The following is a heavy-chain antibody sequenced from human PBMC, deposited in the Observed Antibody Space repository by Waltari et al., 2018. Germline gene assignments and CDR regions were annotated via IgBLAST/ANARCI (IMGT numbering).Heavy chain of an antibody. Sequence: QVQLVQSGAEVKKPGASVKVSCKASGYTFTGYYMHWVRQAPGQGLEWMGRINPNSGDTNYAQKFQGRVTMTRDTSISTAYMELSRLRSDDTAVYYCAVDYSNYGSFDYWGQGTLVTVSS. D-gene: IGHD4-4*01. V-gene: IGHV1-2*06. CDR2: INPNSGDT. CDR1: GYTFTGYY. CDR3: AVDYSNYGSFDY. J-gene: IGHJ4*02.